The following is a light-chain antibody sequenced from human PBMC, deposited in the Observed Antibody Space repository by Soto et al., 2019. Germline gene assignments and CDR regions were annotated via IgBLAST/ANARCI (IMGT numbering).Light chain of an antibody. CDR3: QQYINWPLT. CDR2: GAS. Sequence: EIVMTQSPATLSVSPGARATLSCRASQSVNSNLAWYQQKPGQAPRLLIYGASTRATGIPARFSGSGSGTGFTLTISSLQSEDFAVYYCQQYINWPLTFGGGTKVEIK. CDR1: QSVNSN. V-gene: IGKV3-15*01. J-gene: IGKJ4*01.